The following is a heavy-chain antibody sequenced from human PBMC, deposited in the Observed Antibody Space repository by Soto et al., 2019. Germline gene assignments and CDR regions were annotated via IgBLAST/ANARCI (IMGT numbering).Heavy chain of an antibody. D-gene: IGHD4-17*01. CDR3: ARHPPYGPLDY. CDR2: IYYSGRT. CDR1: GDSGGFISSSSYL. J-gene: IGHJ4*02. V-gene: IGHV4-39*01. Sequence: QLQLQESGPGLVKPSETLSLTCTVSGDSGGFISSSSYLWGWVRQPPGKGLVRIGNIYYSGRTYFNPSLKSRVTISGDTSKNQCSLRLTSVTAADPAVYYCARHPPYGPLDYWGQGTLVTVSS.